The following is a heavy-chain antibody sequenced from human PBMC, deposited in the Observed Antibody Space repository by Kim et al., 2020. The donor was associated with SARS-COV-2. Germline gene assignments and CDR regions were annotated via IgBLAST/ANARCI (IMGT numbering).Heavy chain of an antibody. CDR2: ISAYNGNT. CDR3: ARDRYYDFFWSVYYYYGMDV. V-gene: IGHV1-18*04. Sequence: ASVKVSCKASGYTFTSYGISWVRQAPGQGLEWMGWISAYNGNTNYAQKLQGRVTMTTDTSTSTAYMELRSLRSDDTAVYYCARDRYYDFFWSVYYYYGMDVWGQGTTVTVSS. D-gene: IGHD3-3*01. J-gene: IGHJ6*02. CDR1: GYTFTSYG.